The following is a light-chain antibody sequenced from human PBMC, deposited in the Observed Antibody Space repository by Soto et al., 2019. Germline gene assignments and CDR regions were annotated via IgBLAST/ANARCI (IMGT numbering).Light chain of an antibody. V-gene: IGKV1-5*01. Sequence: DIQMTQSPSTLSASVGDRVTITCRASQSVRSWLAWYQQKPGRAPKFLIHDASSLESGVPSRFSGSGSGTEFTLTINSLQPDDSATYYCQQYQSYPWTFGQGTKVDIK. J-gene: IGKJ1*01. CDR3: QQYQSYPWT. CDR2: DAS. CDR1: QSVRSW.